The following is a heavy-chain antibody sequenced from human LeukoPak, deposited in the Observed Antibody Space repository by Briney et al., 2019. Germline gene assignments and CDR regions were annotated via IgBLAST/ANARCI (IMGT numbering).Heavy chain of an antibody. D-gene: IGHD6-6*01. J-gene: IGHJ5*02. Sequence: RGSLRLSCAASGFTFSNAWMSWVRQAPGKGLEWVAFIRYDGSNKYYADSVKGRFTISRDNSKNTLYLQMNSLRAGDTAVYYCAKGPYSSSSGWFDPWGQGTLVTVSS. CDR3: AKGPYSSSSGWFDP. CDR1: GFTFSNAW. CDR2: IRYDGSNK. V-gene: IGHV3-30*02.